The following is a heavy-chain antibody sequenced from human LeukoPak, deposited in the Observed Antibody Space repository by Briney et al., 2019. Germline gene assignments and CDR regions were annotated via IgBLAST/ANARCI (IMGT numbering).Heavy chain of an antibody. CDR2: IYRSENT. D-gene: IGHD3-9*01. V-gene: IGHV4-30-2*01. J-gene: IGHJ4*02. Sequence: SETLSLTCTVSGGFISSGGYYWSWIRQPPGKGLEWIGYIYRSENTNYNPSLKSRVTISVDRSKNQFSLKLSSVTAADTAVYYCARVVGNFDWLLYYFDYWGQGTLVTVSS. CDR3: ARVVGNFDWLLYYFDY. CDR1: GGFISSGGYY.